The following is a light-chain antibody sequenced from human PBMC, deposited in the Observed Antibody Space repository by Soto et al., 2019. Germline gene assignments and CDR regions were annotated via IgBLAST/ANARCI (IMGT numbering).Light chain of an antibody. Sequence: EIVLTQSPGTLSLSPGERATLSFRASQSVSSNYLAWYQQKPGQAPRLLIYGASSRATGIPARFSGSGSGTEFALTISSLQSEDFAVYYCQQCNNWPRTFGQGTKVDIK. CDR1: QSVSSN. CDR3: QQCNNWPRT. J-gene: IGKJ1*01. CDR2: GAS. V-gene: IGKV3D-15*01.